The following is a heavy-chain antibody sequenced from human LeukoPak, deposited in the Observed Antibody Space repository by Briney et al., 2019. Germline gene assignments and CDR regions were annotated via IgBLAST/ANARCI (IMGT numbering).Heavy chain of an antibody. J-gene: IGHJ6*02. CDR3: AKALSKLVLGMDV. V-gene: IGHV3-30*18. D-gene: IGHD6-6*01. CDR2: ILYDGSNK. Sequence: GRSLRLSCAASGFTFSSYGMHWVRQAPGKGLEWVAVILYDGSNKYYADSVKGRFTISRDNSKNTLYLQMNSLRAEDTAVYYCAKALSKLVLGMDVWGQGTTVTVSS. CDR1: GFTFSSYG.